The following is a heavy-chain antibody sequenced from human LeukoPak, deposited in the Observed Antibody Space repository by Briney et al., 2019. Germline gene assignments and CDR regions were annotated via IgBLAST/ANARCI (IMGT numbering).Heavy chain of an antibody. CDR3: AISKPYYDFWSGYLTTFDY. V-gene: IGHV3-23*01. J-gene: IGHJ4*02. D-gene: IGHD3-3*01. CDR1: GFTFSSYA. CDR2: ISGSGGST. Sequence: GGSLRLSCAASGFTFSSYAMSWVRQAPGKGLEWVSAISGSGGSTYYADSVKGRFTISRDNSKNTLYLQMNSPRAEDTAVYYCAISKPYYDFWSGYLTTFDYWGQGTLVTVSS.